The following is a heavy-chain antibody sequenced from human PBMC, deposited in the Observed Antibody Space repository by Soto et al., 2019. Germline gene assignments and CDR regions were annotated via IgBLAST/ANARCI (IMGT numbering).Heavy chain of an antibody. D-gene: IGHD2-15*01. V-gene: IGHV4-39*02. CDR2: IFYSGST. Sequence: QLQLQESGPGLVKPSETLSLTCTVSGGSISSSSHYWGWIRQPPGKGLEWIGSIFYSGSTYYNPSLKSRVTISVDTSKNQFSLKLSSATAADTAVYYCARDMGGVVAATGGYFDYWGQGTLVTVSS. CDR1: GGSISSSSHY. CDR3: ARDMGGVVAATGGYFDY. J-gene: IGHJ4*02.